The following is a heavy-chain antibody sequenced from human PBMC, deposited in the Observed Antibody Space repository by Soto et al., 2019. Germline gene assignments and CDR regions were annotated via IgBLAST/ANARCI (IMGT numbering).Heavy chain of an antibody. CDR2: IYYSGST. V-gene: IGHV4-59*01. Sequence: SETLSLTCSVSVYSSSSYLWSLIRQPPGKGLEWVASIYYSGSTNYNPSLKRRVTASVDTSKNEVSLKLSSMTAAGTAVYYCAICKAVPHYYARDGGSPGTTVTVSS. D-gene: IGHD6-19*01. CDR3: AICKAVPHYYARDG. CDR1: VYSSSSYL. J-gene: IGHJ6*02.